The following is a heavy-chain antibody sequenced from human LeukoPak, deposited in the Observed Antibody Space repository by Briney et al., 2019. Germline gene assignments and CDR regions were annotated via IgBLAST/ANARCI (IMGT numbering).Heavy chain of an antibody. CDR2: IYSSGST. D-gene: IGHD2-15*01. Sequence: SSETLSLTCTVSSGSITSYCWNWIRQPAGKGLEWIGRIYSSGSTDYNPSLKSRVTMSVDTSKNQFSLNLSSVTAADSAVYYCARARGRLLLVDYWGQGTLVTVSS. CDR1: SGSITSYC. CDR3: ARARGRLLLVDY. J-gene: IGHJ4*02. V-gene: IGHV4-4*07.